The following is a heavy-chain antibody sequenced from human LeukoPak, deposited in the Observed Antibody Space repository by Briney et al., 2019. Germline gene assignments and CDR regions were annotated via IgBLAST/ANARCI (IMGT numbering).Heavy chain of an antibody. J-gene: IGHJ4*02. V-gene: IGHV3-53*01. CDR3: ARVRQRTTAFDY. D-gene: IGHD1-7*01. Sequence: GGSLRLSCAASGFTASSNYMSWVRQAPGKGLEWVSVIYSGGSTYYADSVKGRFTISRDNSKYTLYLQMNSLRAEDTAVYYCARVRQRTTAFDYWGQGTLVTVSS. CDR1: GFTASSNY. CDR2: IYSGGST.